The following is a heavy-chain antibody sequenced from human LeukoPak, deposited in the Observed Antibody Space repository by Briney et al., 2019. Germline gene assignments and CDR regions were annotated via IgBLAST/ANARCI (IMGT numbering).Heavy chain of an antibody. CDR2: ISAYNGNT. D-gene: IGHD3-22*01. CDR1: GYTFTSFG. V-gene: IGHV1-18*01. CDR3: ARASYDRSGYYYYFDY. Sequence: ASVKVSCKASGYTFTSFGISWVRQAPGQGLEWMGWISAYNGNTNYAQKLQGRVTMTTDTSTSTAYMELRSLRSDDTAVYYCARASYDRSGYYYYFDYWGQGTLVTVSS. J-gene: IGHJ4*02.